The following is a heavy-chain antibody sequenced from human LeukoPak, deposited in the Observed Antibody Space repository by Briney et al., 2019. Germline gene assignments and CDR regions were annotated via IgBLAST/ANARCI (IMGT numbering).Heavy chain of an antibody. CDR2: ILGTTTTI. CDR3: AREGSIHQDLDY. V-gene: IGHV3-48*02. CDR1: GFTFIDYT. J-gene: IGHJ4*02. D-gene: IGHD2-2*01. Sequence: GGSLRLSCAASGFTFIDYTIHWVRQAPGKGLEWVSFILGTTTTIFYADSVKGRFTISRDNADNSVFLQMNSLRDEDTAVYYCAREGSIHQDLDYWGQGTLVTVSS.